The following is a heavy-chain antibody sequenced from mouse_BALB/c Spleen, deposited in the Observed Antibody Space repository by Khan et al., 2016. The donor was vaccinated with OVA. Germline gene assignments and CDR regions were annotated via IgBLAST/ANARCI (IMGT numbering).Heavy chain of an antibody. Sequence: QIQLVQSGPELKKPGETVKISCKASGYTFKNHGMNWVKQAPGKGLKWMGWINTYTGEPTYVEDFKGRFAFSLEISASTAYLQINNLKNEDTATYFCARPPFFSYVMVYWGQGTSVTVSS. CDR1: GYTFKNHG. CDR3: ARPPFFSYVMVY. CDR2: INTYTGEP. J-gene: IGHJ4*01. V-gene: IGHV9-3-1*01.